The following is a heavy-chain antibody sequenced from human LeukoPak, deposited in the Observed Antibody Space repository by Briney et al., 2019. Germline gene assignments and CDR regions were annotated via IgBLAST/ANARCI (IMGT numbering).Heavy chain of an antibody. CDR1: GFTFSGSA. Sequence: GGSLRLSCAASGFTFSGSAMHWVRQASGKGLEWVGRIRSKADSYATAYAPSVKGRFTISRDDSKNTASLQMNSLKTEDTAVYYCTSGISSSANSDYWGQGTLVTVSS. J-gene: IGHJ4*02. CDR3: TSGISSSANSDY. D-gene: IGHD6-25*01. CDR2: IRSKADSYAT. V-gene: IGHV3-73*01.